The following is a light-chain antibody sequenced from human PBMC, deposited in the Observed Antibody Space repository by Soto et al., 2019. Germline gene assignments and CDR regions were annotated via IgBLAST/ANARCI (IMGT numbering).Light chain of an antibody. CDR1: QSFRGL. CDR2: DAY. CDR3: QQRSNWPPIT. Sequence: PGARGPLSCRASQSFRGLLAWYQQKPGQAPRLLIYDAYNRATGIPPRFSGSGSGTDFTLTISSLEPEDFAVYYCQQRSNWPPITFGQGTRLEIK. J-gene: IGKJ5*01. V-gene: IGKV3-11*01.